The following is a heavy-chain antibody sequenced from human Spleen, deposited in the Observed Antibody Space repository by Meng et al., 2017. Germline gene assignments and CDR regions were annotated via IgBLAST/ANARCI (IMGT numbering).Heavy chain of an antibody. CDR1: GGSFSDYY. CDR3: ARGPTTMAHDFDY. D-gene: IGHD4-11*01. J-gene: IGHJ4*02. Sequence: HVQLQRWGAGIVKPSDALSLPCVGSGGSFSDYYWSWLRQPPGKGLEWIGEINHSGSTNYNPSLESRATISVDTSQNNLSLKLSSVTAADSAVYYCARGPTTMAHDFDYWGQGTLVTVSS. CDR2: INHSGST. V-gene: IGHV4-34*01.